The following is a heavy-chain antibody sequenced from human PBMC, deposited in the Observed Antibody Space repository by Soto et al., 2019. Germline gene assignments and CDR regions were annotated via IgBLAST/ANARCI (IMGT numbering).Heavy chain of an antibody. V-gene: IGHV4-59*08. Sequence: SEKLCLPCTVSGEFIRSSSRNWFRLSPGKRLEWIGYIFYNGSTTYNPSLKRRVTISLDTSRNQFSLNLRSITAADTAVYYCARTSDYGDYYYDGMDVWGPGTTVT. CDR2: IFYNGST. D-gene: IGHD4-17*01. CDR3: ARTSDYGDYYYDGMDV. J-gene: IGHJ6*02. CDR1: GEFIRSSS.